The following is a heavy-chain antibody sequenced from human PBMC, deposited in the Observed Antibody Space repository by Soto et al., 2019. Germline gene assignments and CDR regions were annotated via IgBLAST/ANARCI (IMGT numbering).Heavy chain of an antibody. Sequence: SGPTLVNPTETLTLTCTVSGFSLSNARMGVSWIRQPPGKALEWLAHIFSNDEKSYSTSLKSRLTISKDTSKSQVVLTMTNMDPVDTATYYCARIRTYYDFWSGYLMDVWGQGTTVTVSS. D-gene: IGHD3-3*01. CDR3: ARIRTYYDFWSGYLMDV. J-gene: IGHJ6*02. CDR2: IFSNDEK. V-gene: IGHV2-26*01. CDR1: GFSLSNARMG.